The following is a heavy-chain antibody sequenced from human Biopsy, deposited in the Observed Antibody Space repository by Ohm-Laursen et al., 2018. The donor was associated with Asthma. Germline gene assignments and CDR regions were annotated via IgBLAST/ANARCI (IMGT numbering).Heavy chain of an antibody. CDR3: TRVPTTLRYFDL. V-gene: IGHV4-61*01. CDR2: ISYSGST. CDR1: GGAVCSVSYY. D-gene: IGHD2-15*01. J-gene: IGHJ2*01. Sequence: SETLSLTCTVSGGAVCSVSYYCSWIRQPPGKGPAWASYISYSGSTDYNPSLNSRLTISMDTSKNQSTRKLSSVTAADTAVYYCTRVPTTLRYFDLWGRGSRVTGSS.